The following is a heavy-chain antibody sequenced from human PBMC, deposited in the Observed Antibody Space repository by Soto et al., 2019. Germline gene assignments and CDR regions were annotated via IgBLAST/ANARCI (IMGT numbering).Heavy chain of an antibody. D-gene: IGHD1-26*01. J-gene: IGHJ6*02. V-gene: IGHV4-31*03. CDR2: IYYSGST. Sequence: SETLSLTCTVSGGSISSGGYYWSWIRQHPGKGLEWIGYIYYSGSTYYNPSLKSRVTISVDTSKNQFSLKLSSVTAADTAVYYCARDNPTGGVGYYYYGMDVWGQGTKVTVSS. CDR1: GGSISSGGYY. CDR3: ARDNPTGGVGYYYYGMDV.